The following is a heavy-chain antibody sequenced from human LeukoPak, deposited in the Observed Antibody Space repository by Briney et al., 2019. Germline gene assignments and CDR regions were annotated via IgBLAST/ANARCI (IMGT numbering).Heavy chain of an antibody. CDR1: GYSFSNYG. CDR2: ISAYNDLT. J-gene: IGHJ3*01. CDR3: ARGTLLYSSGWYLIGPFDF. V-gene: IGHV1-18*01. D-gene: IGHD6-19*01. Sequence: GASVKVSCKASGYSFSNYGISWVRQAPGQGLEWMGWISAYNDLTKYAEKLQGRVTMTTDTSTSTAYLELRSLRSDDTVMYYCARGTLLYSSGWYLIGPFDFWGQGTMVTVSS.